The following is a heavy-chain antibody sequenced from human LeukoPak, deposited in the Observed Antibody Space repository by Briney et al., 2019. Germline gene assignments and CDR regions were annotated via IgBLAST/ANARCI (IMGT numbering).Heavy chain of an antibody. CDR1: GFTFSSYG. CDR2: ISSDGSNK. V-gene: IGHV3-30*18. CDR3: AKDRDSSGWRYFDY. J-gene: IGHJ4*01. Sequence: PGGSLRLSCAASGFTFSSYGMHWVRQAPGKGLEWLAVISSDGSNKYYPDSVKGRFTISRDNSKNTLYLQMNSLRPEDTAVYSCAKDRDSSGWRYFDYWGQEPWSPSPQ. D-gene: IGHD6-19*01.